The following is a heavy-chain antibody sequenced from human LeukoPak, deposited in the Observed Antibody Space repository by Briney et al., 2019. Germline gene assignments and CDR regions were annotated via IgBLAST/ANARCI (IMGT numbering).Heavy chain of an antibody. J-gene: IGHJ3*02. V-gene: IGHV3-9*01. Sequence: PGGSLRLSCASSEFTFDDYGMHWVRQAPGKGLEWVSGISWNNVNIGYADSVKGRFTISRDNAKNSLYLQMNSLRAEDTALYYCVKGGYCSSTTCRGGFDIWGLGTMVTVSS. CDR2: ISWNNVNI. CDR3: VKGGYCSSTTCRGGFDI. CDR1: EFTFDDYG. D-gene: IGHD2-2*01.